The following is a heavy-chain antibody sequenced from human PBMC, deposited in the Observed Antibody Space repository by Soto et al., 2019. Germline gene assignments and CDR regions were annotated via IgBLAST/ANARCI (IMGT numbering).Heavy chain of an antibody. J-gene: IGHJ4*02. Sequence: QVQLVQSGAEVKKPGASVKVSCKASGYTFTSYYMHWVRQAPGQGLEWMGIINPSGGSTSYAQKFQGRVTMTRDTSTSTVYMELSSLRSEDTAVYYCAIIPFSCWYDYWGQRTLVTVSS. V-gene: IGHV1-46*03. D-gene: IGHD6-19*01. CDR2: INPSGGST. CDR3: AIIPFSCWYDY. CDR1: GYTFTSYY.